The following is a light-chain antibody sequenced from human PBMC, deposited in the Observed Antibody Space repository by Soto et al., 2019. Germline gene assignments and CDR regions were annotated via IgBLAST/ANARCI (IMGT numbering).Light chain of an antibody. J-gene: IGKJ4*01. CDR1: QSVSSY. CDR3: QQRSNWQPT. V-gene: IGKV3-11*01. CDR2: DAS. Sequence: EIVLTQSPATLSLSPGERATLSCRASQSVSSYLACYQQKPGQAPRLLIYDASNRATGIPARFSGSGSGTDFTLTISSLEPEDFAVYYCQQRSNWQPTFGGGTKVDIK.